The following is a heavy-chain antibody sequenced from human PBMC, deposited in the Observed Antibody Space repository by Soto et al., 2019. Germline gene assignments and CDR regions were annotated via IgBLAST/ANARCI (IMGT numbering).Heavy chain of an antibody. CDR3: ARTRWGSSLYFFDY. D-gene: IGHD3-10*01. CDR1: GFTFSSYN. CDR2: IGSSNNNI. V-gene: IGHV3-21*01. Sequence: PGGSLRLSCAASGFTFSSYNMNWVRQAPGKGLEWVSSIGSSNNNIYYEDSVKGRFTISRDNARNSLYLQMNSLIAEDTAVYFCARTRWGSSLYFFDYWGQGTLVTVSS. J-gene: IGHJ4*02.